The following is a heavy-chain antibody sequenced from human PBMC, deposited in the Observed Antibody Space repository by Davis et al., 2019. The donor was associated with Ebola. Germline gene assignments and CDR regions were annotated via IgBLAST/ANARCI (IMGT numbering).Heavy chain of an antibody. V-gene: IGHV3-23*01. D-gene: IGHD4-17*01. CDR1: GFTFSSYA. Sequence: PGGSLRLSCAASGFTFSSYAMSWVRQAPGKGLEGVSGISGSGGSTHYADSAKGRFTISRDNAKNSLYLQMNSLRAEDTAVYYCAKGGYGDPDFDYWGQGTLVTVSS. CDR2: ISGSGGST. J-gene: IGHJ4*02. CDR3: AKGGYGDPDFDY.